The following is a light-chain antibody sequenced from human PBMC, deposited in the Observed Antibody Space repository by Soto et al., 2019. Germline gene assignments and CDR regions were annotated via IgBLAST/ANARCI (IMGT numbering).Light chain of an antibody. CDR2: GAS. CDR3: QRYGTSVLT. CDR1: QSVNNAY. Sequence: EIVLRQSPGTLSLSPGESDTLSCRASQSVNNAYLAWYQQNPGQAPRLLIYGASTRATGIQDRFSGSGSGADFTLSITRLEPEDFAVYYCQRYGTSVLTFGGGTKVEIK. J-gene: IGKJ4*01. V-gene: IGKV3-20*01.